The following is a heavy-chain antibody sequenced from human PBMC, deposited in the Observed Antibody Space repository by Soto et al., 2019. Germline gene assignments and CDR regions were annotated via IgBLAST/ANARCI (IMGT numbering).Heavy chain of an antibody. CDR3: VRTYSSTSWFPFDR. CDR2: IDSGDGTT. D-gene: IGHD2-2*01. J-gene: IGHJ4*02. Sequence: PGGSLRLSCTGSGFDFGYYYMSWIRQAPGKGLEWVSYIDSGDGTTYYTDSVKGRFTISRDNAKKTVYLQMSSLRVEDTALYYCVRTYSSTSWFPFDRWGEGTLVTASS. V-gene: IGHV3-11*01. CDR1: GFDFGYYY.